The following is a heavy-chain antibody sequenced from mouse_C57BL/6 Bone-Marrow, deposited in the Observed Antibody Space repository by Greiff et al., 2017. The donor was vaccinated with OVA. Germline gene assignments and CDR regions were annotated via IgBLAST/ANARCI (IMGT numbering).Heavy chain of an antibody. CDR2: ISYDGSN. J-gene: IGHJ4*01. CDR3: AREGGYCYAMDY. V-gene: IGHV3-6*01. Sequence: EVQRVESGPGLVKPSQSLSLTCSVTGYSITSGYYWNWIRQFPGNKLEWMGYISYDGSNNYNPSLKNRISITRDTSKNQFFLKLNSVTTEDTATYDGAREGGYCYAMDYWGQGTSVTVSS. D-gene: IGHD2-14*01. CDR1: GYSITSGYY.